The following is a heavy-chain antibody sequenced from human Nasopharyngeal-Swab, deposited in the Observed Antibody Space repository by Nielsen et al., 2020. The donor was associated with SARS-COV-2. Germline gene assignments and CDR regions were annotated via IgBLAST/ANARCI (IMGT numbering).Heavy chain of an antibody. J-gene: IGHJ4*02. D-gene: IGHD6-19*01. Sequence: IREPPGKGLEGIGSICYSGSTYYNPSLKSRVTISVDTSKNQFSLKLSSVTAADTAVYYCARQGGWYFDYWGQGTLVTVSS. CDR2: ICYSGST. V-gene: IGHV4-39*01. CDR3: ARQGGWYFDY.